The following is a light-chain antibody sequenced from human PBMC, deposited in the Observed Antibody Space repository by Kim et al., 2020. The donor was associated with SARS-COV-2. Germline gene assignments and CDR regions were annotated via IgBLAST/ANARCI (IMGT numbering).Light chain of an antibody. CDR3: SSYTSSTTRV. Sequence: GQSITISCTGTSSDVGGYKYVSWYQQHPGKAPKLMFYDVSNRPSGVSKRCSGSKSGNTASLTISGLQAEDEADYYCSSYTSSTTRVFGGGTQLTVL. J-gene: IGLJ3*02. V-gene: IGLV2-14*03. CDR2: DVS. CDR1: SSDVGGYKY.